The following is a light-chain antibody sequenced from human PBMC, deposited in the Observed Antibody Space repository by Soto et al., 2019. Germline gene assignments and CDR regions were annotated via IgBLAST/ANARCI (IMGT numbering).Light chain of an antibody. Sequence: SYELTQPLSVSVALGQTARITCGGNNIGTKSVHWYQQKPGQAPVLVIYRDNNRPSGIPERFSGSNSGNTATLTISRAQAGDEADYSCHVWDSSTVVFGGGTKLTVL. CDR1: NIGTKS. CDR3: HVWDSSTVV. CDR2: RDN. J-gene: IGLJ2*01. V-gene: IGLV3-9*01.